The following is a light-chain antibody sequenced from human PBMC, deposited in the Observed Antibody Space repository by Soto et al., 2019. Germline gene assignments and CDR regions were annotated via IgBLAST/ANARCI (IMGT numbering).Light chain of an antibody. Sequence: EIVMTQSPATLSVSPAERATLSCRASQSVSSNLAWYQQKPGQAPRLLIYGTSTRATGTPARFSGSGSGTEFTLAISSLQSEDSAVYYCQQYGSSPFTFGPGTKVDIK. CDR3: QQYGSSPFT. V-gene: IGKV3-15*01. CDR2: GTS. J-gene: IGKJ3*01. CDR1: QSVSSN.